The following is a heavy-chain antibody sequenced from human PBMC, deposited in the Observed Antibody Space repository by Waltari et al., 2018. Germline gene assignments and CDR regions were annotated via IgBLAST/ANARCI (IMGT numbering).Heavy chain of an antibody. J-gene: IGHJ6*02. CDR3: ARDSDQTYYYDSSGALYGMDV. D-gene: IGHD3-22*01. V-gene: IGHV4-4*07. CDR2: IYTSGST. CDR1: GGSISSYY. Sequence: QVQLQESGPGLVKPSETLSLTCTVSGGSISSYYWSWIRQPAGKGLEWIGRIYTSGSTNYNPSHKSRVTISVDKSKNQFSLKLSSVTAADTAVYYCARDSDQTYYYDSSGALYGMDVWGQGTTVTVSS.